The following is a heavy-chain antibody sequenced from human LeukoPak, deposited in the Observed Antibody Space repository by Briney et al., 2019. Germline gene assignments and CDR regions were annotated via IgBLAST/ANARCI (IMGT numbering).Heavy chain of an antibody. CDR2: ISGSGGST. CDR3: AKSAYYDILTGYYPFEY. V-gene: IGHV3-23*01. D-gene: IGHD3-9*01. J-gene: IGHJ4*02. Sequence: PGGSLRLSCAASGFTFRSHAMSWVRQAPGKGLEWVSGISGSGGSTYYADSVKGRFTISRDNSKNTLYLQMNSLRDEDTAVYYCAKSAYYDILTGYYPFEYWGQGTLVTVSS. CDR1: GFTFRSHA.